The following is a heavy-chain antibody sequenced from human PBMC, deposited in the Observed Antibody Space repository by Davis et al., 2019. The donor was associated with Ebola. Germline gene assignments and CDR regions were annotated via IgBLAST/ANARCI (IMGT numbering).Heavy chain of an antibody. V-gene: IGHV4-39*07. CDR3: ARNSSGFGHFDY. Sequence: PGGSLRLSCTVSGGSMRSGVTYWGWIRQPPGKGLEWIASLYYSGSTYYNPSLKSRVAISVDPSMNQFSLNLYSVTDADTAVYYCARNSSGFGHFDYWGPGILVTVSS. D-gene: IGHD6-19*01. CDR1: GGSMRSGVTY. J-gene: IGHJ4*02. CDR2: LYYSGST.